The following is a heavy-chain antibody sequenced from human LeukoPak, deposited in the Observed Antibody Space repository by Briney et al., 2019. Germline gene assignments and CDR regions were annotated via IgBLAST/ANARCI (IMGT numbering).Heavy chain of an antibody. CDR2: INGSGDIT. CDR1: RYSFDSYA. CDR3: AKRYGDSTGWFFDF. V-gene: IGHV3-23*01. D-gene: IGHD6-13*01. Sequence: HPGGSLRRSCEGSRYSFDSYAMTWVRQAPGKGLEWVSSINGSGDITYYAESVKGRFTVSRDNSKNTLFLQMNSLRAEDTAVFYCAKRYGDSTGWFFDFWGQGSLVTVSS. J-gene: IGHJ4*02.